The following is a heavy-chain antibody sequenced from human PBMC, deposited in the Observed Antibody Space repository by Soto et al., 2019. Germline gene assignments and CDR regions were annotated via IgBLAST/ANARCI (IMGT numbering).Heavy chain of an antibody. Sequence: GSLRLXFASSVFTFYICFMILFLQAPVKGPEWLSLISGSGRYTDYADSVKGRFTISRDNSKNTLYLQMNSLRVEDTAVYYCAKDKPSERMKPEYGMDVWGQGTTVTVYS. CDR3: AKDKPSERMKPEYGMDV. CDR1: VFTFYICF. V-gene: IGHV3-23*01. CDR2: ISGSGRYT. J-gene: IGHJ6*02.